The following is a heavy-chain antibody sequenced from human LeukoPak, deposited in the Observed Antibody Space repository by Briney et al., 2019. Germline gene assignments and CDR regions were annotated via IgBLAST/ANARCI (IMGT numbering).Heavy chain of an antibody. CDR1: GDSLSSNTAA. J-gene: IGHJ6*04. Sequence: SQTLSLTCALSGDSLSSNTAAWNRLRQSPSRGLEWLGRTNYRSKWYNDYAVSVKSPITINPDTSKNQFSLQLNYVTPEDAAVYYCARQYSSGWYYYYGLDVWGKGTTVTVSS. CDR3: ARQYSSGWYYYYGLDV. CDR2: TNYRSKWYN. V-gene: IGHV6-1*01. D-gene: IGHD6-19*01.